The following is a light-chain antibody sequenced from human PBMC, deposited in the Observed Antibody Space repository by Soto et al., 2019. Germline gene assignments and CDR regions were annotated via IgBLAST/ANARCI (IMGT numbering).Light chain of an antibody. V-gene: IGKV1-17*01. CDR2: GAS. J-gene: IGKJ1*01. CDR1: RDIRND. CDR3: LLQNPYPWP. Sequence: DIQMTQSPSSLSASVGDRVTITCRASRDIRNDLGWYQQKPGKAPKRLIYGASSLQSGVPSRFSGSGSRTECTLTINRLQPEHFATYYCLLQNPYPWPFGQGTRVAIK.